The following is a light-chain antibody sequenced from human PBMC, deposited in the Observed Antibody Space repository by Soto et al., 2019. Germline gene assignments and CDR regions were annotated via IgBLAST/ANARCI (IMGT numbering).Light chain of an antibody. Sequence: QSVLTQSPSASGSPGQSVTISCTGTSSDVGGYNYVSWYQQHPGKAPKLMIYEVSQRPSGVPDRFSGSKSGNTASLTVSGLQAEDEADYYCNSYAGSNNVFGTGTKVTVL. J-gene: IGLJ1*01. CDR2: EVS. CDR3: NSYAGSNNV. V-gene: IGLV2-8*01. CDR1: SSDVGGYNY.